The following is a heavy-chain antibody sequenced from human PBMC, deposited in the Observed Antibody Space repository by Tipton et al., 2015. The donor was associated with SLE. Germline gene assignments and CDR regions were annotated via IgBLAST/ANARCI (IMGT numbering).Heavy chain of an antibody. V-gene: IGHV4-39*07. CDR2: INHSGGT. J-gene: IGHJ4*02. Sequence: LRLSCTVSGGSISSSSYYWGWIRQPPGKGLEWIGEINHSGGTNYNPSLKSRVTISVDTSKNQFSLKLSSVTAADTAVYYCARGGNYDFFRSPHAYFDYWGQGTLVTVSS. D-gene: IGHD3-3*01. CDR3: ARGGNYDFFRSPHAYFDY. CDR1: GGSISSSSYY.